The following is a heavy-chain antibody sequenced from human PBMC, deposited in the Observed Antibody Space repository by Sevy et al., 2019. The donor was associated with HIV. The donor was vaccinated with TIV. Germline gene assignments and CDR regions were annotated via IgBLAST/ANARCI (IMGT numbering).Heavy chain of an antibody. CDR1: GFTFSSYS. D-gene: IGHD3-22*01. J-gene: IGHJ2*01. CDR3: ARDTYYYGSSGYYWYFDL. Sequence: GGSLRLSCAASGFTFSSYSMNWVRQAPGKGLEWVSYISSSSSTIYYEDSVKGRFTISRDNAKNSLYLQMNSLRDEDTAVYYCARDTYYYGSSGYYWYFDLWGRGTLVTVSS. CDR2: ISSSSSTI. V-gene: IGHV3-48*02.